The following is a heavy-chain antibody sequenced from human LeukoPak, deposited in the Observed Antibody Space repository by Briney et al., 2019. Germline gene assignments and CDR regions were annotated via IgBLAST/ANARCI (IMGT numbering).Heavy chain of an antibody. CDR2: ISGSGVTT. J-gene: IGHJ4*02. CDR1: GFTFSSNA. CDR3: AKDRTRSDF. Sequence: PGASLRLSCVASGFTFSSNAMSWVRQAPGKGLEWVSAISGSGVTTYYADYVKGRFTISRDNSKNTLFLQMNSLRVEDTAVYYCAKDRTRSDFWGQGTLVTVSS. D-gene: IGHD3/OR15-3a*01. V-gene: IGHV3-23*01.